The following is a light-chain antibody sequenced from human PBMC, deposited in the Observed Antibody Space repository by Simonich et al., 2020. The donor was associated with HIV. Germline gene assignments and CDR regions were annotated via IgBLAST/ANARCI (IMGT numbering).Light chain of an antibody. CDR3: QSYDSSNHVV. CDR2: EDN. J-gene: IGLJ2*01. V-gene: IGLV6-57*03. CDR1: SGSIAHNY. Sequence: NFMLTHPHSVSESPGKTVTISCTRSSGSIAHNYVQWYQQRPGSAPTTVIYEDNQRPTGVPDRVSGSIDSFSNSASLSISGLKTEDEADYYCQSYDSSNHVVFGGGTKLTVL.